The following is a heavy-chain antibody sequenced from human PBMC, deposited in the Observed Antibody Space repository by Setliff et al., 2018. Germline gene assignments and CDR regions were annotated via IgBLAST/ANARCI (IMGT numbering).Heavy chain of an antibody. Sequence: PSETLSLTCVVSGGSISSDYWGWVRQPAGKGLEWIGRLSPSGNTNYSPSLKSRVTMSLDTSKNYFSLKLKSVTAADTAIYFCARGNYAYWYFDLWGRGTLVTVSS. CDR2: LSPSGNT. D-gene: IGHD1-7*01. CDR1: GGSISSDY. CDR3: ARGNYAYWYFDL. V-gene: IGHV4-4*07. J-gene: IGHJ2*01.